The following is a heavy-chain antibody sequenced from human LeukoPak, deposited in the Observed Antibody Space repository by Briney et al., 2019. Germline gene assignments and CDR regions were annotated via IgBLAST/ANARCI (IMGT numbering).Heavy chain of an antibody. V-gene: IGHV4-59*01. Sequence: NPSETRSLTCTVSGGSISSYYCSWIRQPPGRGLEWIGYIYYSGSTNYNPSLKSRVTISVDTSKNQFSLKLSSVTAADTAVYYCARQPLSYGGNSQYFQHWGQGTLVTVSS. D-gene: IGHD4-23*01. J-gene: IGHJ1*01. CDR3: ARQPLSYGGNSQYFQH. CDR1: GGSISSYY. CDR2: IYYSGST.